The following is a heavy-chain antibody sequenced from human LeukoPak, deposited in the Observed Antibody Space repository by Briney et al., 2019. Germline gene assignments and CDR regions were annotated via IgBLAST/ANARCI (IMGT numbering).Heavy chain of an antibody. D-gene: IGHD6-13*01. CDR3: ARQAKAGGYSSSWYPFGY. CDR2: IYYSGST. Sequence: PSETLSLTCTVSGGSISSSSYYWGWIRQPPGKGLEWIGSIYYSGSTYYNPSLTSRVTISVDTSKNQFSLKLSSVTAADTAVYYCARQAKAGGYSSSWYPFGYWGQGTLVTVSS. J-gene: IGHJ4*02. CDR1: GGSISSSSYY. V-gene: IGHV4-39*01.